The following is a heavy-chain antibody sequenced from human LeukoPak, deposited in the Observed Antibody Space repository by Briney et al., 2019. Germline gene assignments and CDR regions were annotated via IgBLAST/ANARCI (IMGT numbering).Heavy chain of an antibody. CDR3: ARGPHTGVNYYDSSGYYY. CDR1: GGSFSGYY. V-gene: IGHV4-34*01. D-gene: IGHD3-22*01. J-gene: IGHJ4*02. CDR2: INHSGST. Sequence: PSETLSLTCAVYGGSFSGYYWSWIRQPPGKGLEWIGEINHSGSTNYNPSLKSRVTISVDTSKNQFSLKLSSVTAADTAVYYCARGPHTGVNYYDSSGYYYWGQGTLVTASA.